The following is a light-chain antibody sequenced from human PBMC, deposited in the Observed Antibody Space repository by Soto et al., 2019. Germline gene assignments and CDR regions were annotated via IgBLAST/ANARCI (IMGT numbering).Light chain of an antibody. Sequence: EIVMTQSPATLSVSPGERATLTCRASQSLTNYIAWYQQRPGQAPRLLIYDASNRATGVPARFSGSRSGTDFTLTISDLEPADFGLYYCQQRLNWPPGFGQGTKVDIK. CDR2: DAS. CDR1: QSLTNY. CDR3: QQRLNWPPG. J-gene: IGKJ1*01. V-gene: IGKV3-11*01.